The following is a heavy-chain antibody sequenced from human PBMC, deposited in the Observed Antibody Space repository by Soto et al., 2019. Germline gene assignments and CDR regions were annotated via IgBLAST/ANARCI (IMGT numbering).Heavy chain of an antibody. CDR3: ARGSMVREIY. CDR1: GFTFSSYA. Sequence: GGSLRLSCAASGFTFSSYAMHWVRQAPGKGLEWVAVISYDGSNKYYADSVKGRFTISRDNSKNTLYLQMNSLRAEDTAVYYCARGSMVREIYWGQGTLVTVSS. J-gene: IGHJ4*02. V-gene: IGHV3-30-3*01. CDR2: ISYDGSNK. D-gene: IGHD3-10*01.